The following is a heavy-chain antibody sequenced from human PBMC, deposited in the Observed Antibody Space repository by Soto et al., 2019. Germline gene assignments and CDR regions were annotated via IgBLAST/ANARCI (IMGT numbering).Heavy chain of an antibody. D-gene: IGHD3-10*01. CDR1: GDSVSRNSAS. CDR3: ARIHASGSYYP. Sequence: QVELQQSGPGLVKPSQTLSLTCAISGDSVSRNSASWNWIRQSPSRGLEWLGRTYYRSEWYYEYSLSGKSRMTIKPDTSKNQFSLQLDSVSPEDTAVYYCARIHASGSYYPWGQGTLVTVSS. V-gene: IGHV6-1*01. J-gene: IGHJ5*02. CDR2: TYYRSEWYY.